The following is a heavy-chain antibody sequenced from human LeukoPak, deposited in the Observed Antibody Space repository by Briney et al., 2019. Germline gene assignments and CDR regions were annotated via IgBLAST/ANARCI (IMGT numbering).Heavy chain of an antibody. CDR2: ISGSGGST. J-gene: IGHJ3*02. CDR1: GFTFSSYA. CDR3: AKDHVSGSTLLPYAFDI. V-gene: IGHV3-23*01. D-gene: IGHD3-3*01. Sequence: GGSLRLSCAASGFTFSSYAMSWVRQAPGKELEWVSAISGSGGSTYYADSVKGRFTISRDNSKNTLYLQMNSLRAEDTAVYYCAKDHVSGSTLLPYAFDIWGQGTMVTVSS.